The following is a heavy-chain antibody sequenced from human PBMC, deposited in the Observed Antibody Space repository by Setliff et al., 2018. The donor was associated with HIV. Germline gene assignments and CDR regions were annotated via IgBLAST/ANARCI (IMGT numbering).Heavy chain of an antibody. CDR3: ARLCIAAAGTRSIPWYFDL. J-gene: IGHJ2*01. V-gene: IGHV4-59*08. CDR2: IYYSGST. CDR1: GGSISSYY. Sequence: ETLSLTCTVSGGSISSYYWSWIRQPPGKGLEWIGYIYYSGSTNYNPSLKSRVTISVDTSKNQFSLKLSSVTAADTAVYYCARLCIAAAGTRSIPWYFDLWGRGTLVTVSS. D-gene: IGHD6-13*01.